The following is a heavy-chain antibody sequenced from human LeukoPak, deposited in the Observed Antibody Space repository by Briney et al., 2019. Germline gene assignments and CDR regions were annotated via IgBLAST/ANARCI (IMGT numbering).Heavy chain of an antibody. V-gene: IGHV1-24*01. D-gene: IGHD2-15*01. Sequence: GASVKVSCKVSGYTLTELSMHWVRQAPGKGLEWMGGFDPEDGETIYAQKFQGRVTMTEDTSTDTAYMELSSLRSEDTAVYYCARGEGSSPELAYYYYYMDVWGKGTTVTVSS. CDR3: ARGEGSSPELAYYYYYMDV. J-gene: IGHJ6*03. CDR2: FDPEDGET. CDR1: GYTLTELS.